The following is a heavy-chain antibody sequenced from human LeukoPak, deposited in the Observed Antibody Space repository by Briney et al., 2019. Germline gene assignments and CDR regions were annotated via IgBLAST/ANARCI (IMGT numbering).Heavy chain of an antibody. V-gene: IGHV4-34*01. CDR2: INHSGST. D-gene: IGHD6-6*01. J-gene: IGHJ4*02. CDR3: ARGAARPIVDY. CDR1: SGFFSVYY. Sequence: PSETLALTCAVRSGFFSVYYWSWIRQPPGKGLEWIGEINHSGSTNYNPSLKSRVTISVDTSKNQFPLKLSSVTAADTAVYYCARGAARPIVDYWGQGTLVTVSS.